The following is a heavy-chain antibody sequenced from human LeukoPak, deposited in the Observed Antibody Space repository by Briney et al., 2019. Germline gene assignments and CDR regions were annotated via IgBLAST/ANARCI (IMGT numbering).Heavy chain of an antibody. CDR2: IYHSGST. D-gene: IGHD2-21*01. CDR3: ARVDWYEGLDY. J-gene: IGHJ4*02. V-gene: IGHV4-4*02. Sequence: KPSETLSLTCAVSGGSISSNNWWCWVRQPPGKGLEWLGEIYHSGSTNDNPSLKSRVTISVDKSNNQFSLKLSSVTAADTAVYYCARVDWYEGLDYWGQGALVTVSS. CDR1: GGSISSNNW.